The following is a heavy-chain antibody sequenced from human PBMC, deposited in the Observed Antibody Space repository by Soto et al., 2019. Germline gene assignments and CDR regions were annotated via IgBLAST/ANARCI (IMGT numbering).Heavy chain of an antibody. Sequence: QVQLVQSGAEVKKPGSSVKVSCKASGGTFSSYTISWVRQAPGQGLEWMGRIIPILGIANYAQKFQGRVTITADKSKSSAYMELSSVRSEDTAVYYCASPCSNTSCYRPTRQYYCYMDVWGKGTTVTVSS. CDR3: ASPCSNTSCYRPTRQYYCYMDV. D-gene: IGHD2-2*01. CDR1: GGTFSSYT. V-gene: IGHV1-69*02. CDR2: IIPILGIA. J-gene: IGHJ6*03.